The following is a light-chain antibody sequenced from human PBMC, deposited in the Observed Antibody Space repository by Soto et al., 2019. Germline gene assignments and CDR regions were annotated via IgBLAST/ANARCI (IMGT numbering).Light chain of an antibody. V-gene: IGLV4-69*01. Sequence: QPVLTQSPSASASLGASVKLTCTLDSGHNSYAIGWHQQQPEKGPRYLMKVNSDGSHIKGDGIPDRFSGSSSGAERYLTVSSLQSEDEADYYCQTWGTGIRVFGGGTKVTVL. CDR2: VNSDGSH. J-gene: IGLJ2*01. CDR3: QTWGTGIRV. CDR1: SGHNSYA.